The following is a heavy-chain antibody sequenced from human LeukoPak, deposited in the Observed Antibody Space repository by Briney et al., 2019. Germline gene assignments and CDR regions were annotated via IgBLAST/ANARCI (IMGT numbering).Heavy chain of an antibody. CDR2: IIPIFGTA. J-gene: IGHJ4*02. CDR1: GGTFSSYA. D-gene: IGHD3-9*01. Sequence: SVKVSCKASGGTFSSYAISWVRQAPGQGLEWMGGIIPIFGTANYAQKFQGRVTITADESTSTAYMELSSLRSEDTAVYYCAIPNHDILTGPDLYYFDYWGQGTLVTVSS. V-gene: IGHV1-69*13. CDR3: AIPNHDILTGPDLYYFDY.